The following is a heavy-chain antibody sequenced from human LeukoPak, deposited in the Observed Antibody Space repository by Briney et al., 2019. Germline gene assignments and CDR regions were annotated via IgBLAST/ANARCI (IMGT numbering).Heavy chain of an antibody. Sequence: EASVKVSCKASGYTFTSYGISWVRQAPGQGLEWMGWISAYNGNTNYAQKLRGRVTMTTDTSTSTAYMELRSLRSDDTAVYYCARNKYYYDSSGSQQDWFDPWGQGTLVTVSS. V-gene: IGHV1-18*01. CDR3: ARNKYYYDSSGSQQDWFDP. J-gene: IGHJ5*02. CDR2: ISAYNGNT. CDR1: GYTFTSYG. D-gene: IGHD3-22*01.